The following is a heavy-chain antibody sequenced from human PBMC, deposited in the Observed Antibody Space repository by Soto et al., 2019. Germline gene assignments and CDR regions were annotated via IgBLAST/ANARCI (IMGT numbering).Heavy chain of an antibody. D-gene: IGHD2-8*01. Sequence: GGSLRLSCSASGFTFSSYAMSWVRQAPGKGLEWVSAISGSGGSTYYADSVKGRFTISRDNSKNTLYLQMNSLRAEDTAVYYCAKRSDIVLMVYAMGFDPWGQGTLVTV. V-gene: IGHV3-23*01. CDR3: AKRSDIVLMVYAMGFDP. CDR2: ISGSGGST. J-gene: IGHJ5*02. CDR1: GFTFSSYA.